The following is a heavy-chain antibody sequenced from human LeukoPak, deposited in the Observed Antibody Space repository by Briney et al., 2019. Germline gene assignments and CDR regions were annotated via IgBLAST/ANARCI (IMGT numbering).Heavy chain of an antibody. D-gene: IGHD1-14*01. Sequence: SETLSLTCTVSGGSISSGGYYWSWIRQHPGKGLEWIGYIYYSGSTYYNPSLKSRVTISVDTSKNQFSLKLSSVTAADTAVYYCVRKVNRGTFDIWGQGTMVTVSS. CDR1: GGSISSGGYY. CDR3: VRKVNRGTFDI. CDR2: IYYSGST. V-gene: IGHV4-31*03. J-gene: IGHJ3*02.